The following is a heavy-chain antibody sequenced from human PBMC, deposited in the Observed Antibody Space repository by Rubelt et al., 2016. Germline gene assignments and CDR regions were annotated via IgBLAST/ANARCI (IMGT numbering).Heavy chain of an antibody. Sequence: QLQLQESGPGLVKLSETLSLTCTVSGGSISSSSYYWGWIRQPPGKGLEWIGSIYYSGSTYYNPSLKSRVTISVDTAKNHITLELSSVTAADTAVYYCARGRFLEWLPPDYCGQGTLVTVSS. J-gene: IGHJ4*02. CDR3: ARGRFLEWLPPDY. V-gene: IGHV4-39*02. CDR2: IYYSGST. D-gene: IGHD3-3*01. CDR1: GGSISSSSYY.